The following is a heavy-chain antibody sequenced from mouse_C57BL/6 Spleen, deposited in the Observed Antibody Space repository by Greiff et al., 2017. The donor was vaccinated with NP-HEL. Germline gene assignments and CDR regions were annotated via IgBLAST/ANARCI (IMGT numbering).Heavy chain of an antibody. CDR1: GYTFTSYD. CDR2: IYPRDGST. Sequence: VQLQESGPELVKPGASVKLSCKASGYTFTSYDINWVKQRPGQGLEWIGWIYPRDGSTKYNEKFKGKATLTVDTSSSTAYMELHSLTSEDSAVYFCARRRLLSTGPFDYWGQGTTLTVSS. D-gene: IGHD2-1*01. J-gene: IGHJ2*01. V-gene: IGHV1-85*01. CDR3: ARRRLLSTGPFDY.